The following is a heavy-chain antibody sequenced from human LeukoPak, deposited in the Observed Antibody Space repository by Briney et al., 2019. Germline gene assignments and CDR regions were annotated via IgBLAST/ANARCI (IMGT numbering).Heavy chain of an antibody. J-gene: IGHJ5*02. CDR2: IYYSGST. CDR1: GGSISSGGYY. Sequence: PSETLSLTCTVSGGSISSGGYYWSWIRQHPGKGLEWIGYIYYSGSTYYNPSLKSRVTISVDTSKNQFSLKLSSVTAADTAVYYCARVPTMIVVVTPENWFDPWGQGTLVAVSS. V-gene: IGHV4-31*03. CDR3: ARVPTMIVVVTPENWFDP. D-gene: IGHD3-22*01.